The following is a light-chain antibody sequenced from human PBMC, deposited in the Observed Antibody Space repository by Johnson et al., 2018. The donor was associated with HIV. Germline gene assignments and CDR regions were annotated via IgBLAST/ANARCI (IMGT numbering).Light chain of an antibody. J-gene: IGLJ1*01. V-gene: IGLV1-51*02. CDR2: KNN. Sequence: QSVLTQPPSVSAAPGQKVTISCSGSSSNIGNNYVSWYQQLPGTAPKLLIYKNNKRPSGIPDRFSGSKSGTSATLGITGLQTGDEADYYCGRWDDSLSTYVFGTGTKVTVL. CDR3: GRWDDSLSTYV. CDR1: SSNIGNNY.